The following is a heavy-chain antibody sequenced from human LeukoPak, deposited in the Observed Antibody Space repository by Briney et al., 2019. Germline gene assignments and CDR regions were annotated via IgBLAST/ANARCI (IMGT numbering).Heavy chain of an antibody. CDR1: GFTFINYW. CDR3: ARSSGTYTPYFDY. J-gene: IGHJ4*02. CDR2: INQDASEK. D-gene: IGHD1-26*01. Sequence: GGSLRLSCAASGFTFINYWMSWVRQAPGKGLEWVGNINQDASEKYYADSLKGRLSISRDNAKNSLYLQMNSLTAEDTAVYYCARSSGTYTPYFDYWGQGTVITVSS. V-gene: IGHV3-7*01.